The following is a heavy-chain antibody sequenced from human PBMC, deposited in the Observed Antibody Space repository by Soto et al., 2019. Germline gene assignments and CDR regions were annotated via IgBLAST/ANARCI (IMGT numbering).Heavy chain of an antibody. CDR2: LLPIFGTI. D-gene: IGHD2-15*01. Sequence: QVQLVQSGAEVKKPGSSVKVSCKASGVTLSDYPINWVRQAPGQGLEWMGGLLPIFGTIIYAQKFQGILKITAGDSTNTAYMELCDLRPEDTAIFYCARGYCVYATCNNWILNWLDPWGQGTLVTVSS. J-gene: IGHJ5*02. CDR1: GVTLSDYP. V-gene: IGHV1-69*01. CDR3: ARGYCVYATCNNWILNWLDP.